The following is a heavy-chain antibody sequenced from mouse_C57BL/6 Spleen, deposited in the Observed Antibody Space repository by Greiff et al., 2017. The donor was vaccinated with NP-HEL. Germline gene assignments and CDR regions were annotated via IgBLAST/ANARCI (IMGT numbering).Heavy chain of an antibody. CDR1: GFTFSSYG. CDR2: ISSGGSYT. D-gene: IGHD2-2*01. Sequence: EVKLVESGGDLVKPGGSLKLSCAASGFTFSSYGMSWVRQTPDKRLEWVATISSGGSYTYYLDSVKGRFTISRDNAKNTLYLQMSSLKSEDTAMYYCARHRGSTMVTLDYWGQGTTLTVSS. CDR3: ARHRGSTMVTLDY. V-gene: IGHV5-6*01. J-gene: IGHJ2*01.